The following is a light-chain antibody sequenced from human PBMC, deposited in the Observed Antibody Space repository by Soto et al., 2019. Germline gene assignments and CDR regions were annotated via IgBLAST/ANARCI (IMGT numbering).Light chain of an antibody. CDR3: CSYAGSYTLYV. J-gene: IGLJ1*01. CDR2: DVS. Sequence: QSVLTQPRSVSGSPGRSVTISCTGTSSDVGGYNYVSWYQQHPGKAPKLMIYDVSKRPSGVPDRFSGSKSGNTASLTISGLQAEDEADYYCCSYAGSYTLYVFGTGTKVTVL. V-gene: IGLV2-11*01. CDR1: SSDVGGYNY.